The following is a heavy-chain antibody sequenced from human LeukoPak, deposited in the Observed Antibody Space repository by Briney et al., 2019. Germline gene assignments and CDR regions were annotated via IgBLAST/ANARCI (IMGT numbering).Heavy chain of an antibody. J-gene: IGHJ4*02. V-gene: IGHV3-7*01. D-gene: IGHD6-13*01. Sequence: GGSLRLSCAASGFTFSSYWMSWVRQAPGKGLEWVANIKQDGSEKYYVDSVKGRFTISRDNAKNSLYLQMNSLRAEDTAVYYCARVAILTAVTALDYWGQGTLVTVSS. CDR1: GFTFSSYW. CDR2: IKQDGSEK. CDR3: ARVAILTAVTALDY.